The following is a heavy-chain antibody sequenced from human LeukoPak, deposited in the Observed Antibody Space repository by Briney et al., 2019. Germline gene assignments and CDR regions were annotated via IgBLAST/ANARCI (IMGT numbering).Heavy chain of an antibody. J-gene: IGHJ4*02. CDR2: ITTDGSST. Sequence: GGSLRLSCAASGFTFSSYWMHWVRQPPGKGLVWVSRITTDGSSTTYADSVKGRFTVSRDNAKNTLYLQMNSLRAEDTAVYYCARSRGGSSSGVGDNFDYWGQGTLVTVSS. CDR3: ARSRGGSSSGVGDNFDY. D-gene: IGHD6-6*01. V-gene: IGHV3-74*01. CDR1: GFTFSSYW.